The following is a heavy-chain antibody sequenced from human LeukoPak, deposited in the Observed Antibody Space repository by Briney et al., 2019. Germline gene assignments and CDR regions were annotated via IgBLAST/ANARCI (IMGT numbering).Heavy chain of an antibody. CDR2: IRATAGTT. J-gene: IGHJ4*02. Sequence: GGSLRLSCAASGFTFSSYAMTCVRQAPGKGLQWVSTIRATAGTTYYTDSVKGRFTISRDNSKNTVFLQMNSLRAEDTAVYYCAKGGYTSHYDYWGQGILVTVSS. CDR1: GFTFSSYA. V-gene: IGHV3-23*01. D-gene: IGHD5-12*01. CDR3: AKGGYTSHYDY.